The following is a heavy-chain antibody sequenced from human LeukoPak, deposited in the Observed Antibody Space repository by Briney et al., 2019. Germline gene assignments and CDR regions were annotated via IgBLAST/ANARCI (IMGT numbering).Heavy chain of an antibody. CDR2: INHSGST. J-gene: IGHJ6*02. D-gene: IGHD6-19*01. CDR3: ARYSSGGDYYGMDV. CDR1: GFTFSDYY. V-gene: IGHV4-34*01. Sequence: PGGSLRLSCAASGFTFSDYYMSWIRQPPGKGLEWMGEINHSGSTNYNPSLKSRVTISVDTSKNQFSLKLSSVTAADTAVYYCARYSSGGDYYGMDVWGQGTTVTVSS.